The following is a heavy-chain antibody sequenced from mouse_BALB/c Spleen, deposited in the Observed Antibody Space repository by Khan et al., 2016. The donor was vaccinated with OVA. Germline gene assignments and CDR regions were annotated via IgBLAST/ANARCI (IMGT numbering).Heavy chain of an antibody. CDR2: ISYIGST. V-gene: IGHV3-2*02. J-gene: IGHJ3*01. Sequence: EVKLLESGPGLVKPSQSLSLTCTVTGYSITSDYAWNWIRQFPGNKLEWMGYISYIGSTSYNPSLKSRISITRDTSKNQFFLQLNSVTTEDTATXYCASLGAEFAYWGQGTLVTVSA. D-gene: IGHD3-3*01. CDR1: GYSITSDYA. CDR3: ASLGAEFAY.